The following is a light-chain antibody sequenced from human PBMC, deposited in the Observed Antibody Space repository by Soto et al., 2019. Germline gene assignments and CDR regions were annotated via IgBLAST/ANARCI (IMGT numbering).Light chain of an antibody. CDR2: GAS. CDR1: QSVSSSY. CDR3: QQYRSSPRFT. V-gene: IGKV3-20*01. J-gene: IGKJ3*01. Sequence: EIVLTQSPGTLSLSPEERATLSCRASQSVSSSYLAWYQQKPGQAPRLLIYGASSRATGIPDRFSGSGSGTDFTLTISRLEPEDFAVYYCQQYRSSPRFTFGPGTKVDIK.